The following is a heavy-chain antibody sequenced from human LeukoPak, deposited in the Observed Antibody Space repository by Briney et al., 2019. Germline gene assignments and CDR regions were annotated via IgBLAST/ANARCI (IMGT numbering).Heavy chain of an antibody. V-gene: IGHV3-23*01. Sequence: PGGSLRLSCAASGFTFSSYAMSWVRQAPGKGLEWVSTINDGGGSTYYADSVKGRFTISRDNSKNTLYLQMNSLRAEDTAVYYCAREKFGVSFDSWGQGTLVTVSS. CDR2: INDGGGST. CDR3: AREKFGVSFDS. D-gene: IGHD3-10*01. J-gene: IGHJ4*02. CDR1: GFTFSSYA.